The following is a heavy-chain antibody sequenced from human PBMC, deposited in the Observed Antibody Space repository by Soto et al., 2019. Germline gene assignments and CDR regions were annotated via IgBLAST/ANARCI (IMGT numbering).Heavy chain of an antibody. Sequence: QVQLVQSGAEVKKPGASVKVSCKASGYTFTSYAMHWVRQAPGQRLEWMGGINAGNGNTKYSQKFQGRVTITRDTSASTAYMELSSLRSEDTAVYYCARIRSGLHIPEDAFDIWGQGTMVTVSS. J-gene: IGHJ3*02. D-gene: IGHD2-21*01. CDR3: ARIRSGLHIPEDAFDI. V-gene: IGHV1-3*01. CDR1: GYTFTSYA. CDR2: INAGNGNT.